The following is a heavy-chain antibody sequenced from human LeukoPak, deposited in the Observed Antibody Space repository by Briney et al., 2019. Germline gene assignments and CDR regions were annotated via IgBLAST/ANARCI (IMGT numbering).Heavy chain of an antibody. Sequence: QPGGSLRLSCAASGFTLSSYWMSRVRQAPGKGLEWVANIKEDGSEKYYVDSVKGRFTISRDNAKNSLYLHMNSLTAEDTAMYYCARDWVAGVPFDAFDIWGQGTMVSVSS. CDR3: ARDWVAGVPFDAFDI. J-gene: IGHJ3*02. V-gene: IGHV3-7*03. D-gene: IGHD3-10*01. CDR1: GFTLSSYW. CDR2: IKEDGSEK.